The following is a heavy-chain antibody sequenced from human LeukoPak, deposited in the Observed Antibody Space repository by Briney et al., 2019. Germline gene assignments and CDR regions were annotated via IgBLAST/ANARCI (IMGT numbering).Heavy chain of an antibody. CDR3: ARGYCSSTSCYFPRIAYDY. J-gene: IGHJ4*02. CDR2: MNPNSGNT. V-gene: IGHV1-8*01. Sequence: ASVKVSCKASGYTFTSYDINWVRQATGQGLEWMGWMNPNSGNTGYAQKFQGRVTMTRNTSISTAYMELSSLRSEDTAVYYCARGYCSSTSCYFPRIAYDYWGQGTLVTVSS. D-gene: IGHD2-2*01. CDR1: GYTFTSYD.